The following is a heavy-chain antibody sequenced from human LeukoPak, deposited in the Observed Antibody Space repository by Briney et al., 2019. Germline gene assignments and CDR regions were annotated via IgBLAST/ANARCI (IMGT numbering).Heavy chain of an antibody. CDR2: IYHGGNT. CDR1: GGSISSGRYF. Sequence: SETLSLTCTVSGGSISSGRYFWSWIRQNPGKGLEWIGYIYHGGNTYYNPSLKSRVTISVYTSKNQFSLTLSSVTAADTAMYYCARVRYYGSGEEIDPWGQGTLVTVSS. V-gene: IGHV4-31*03. D-gene: IGHD3-10*01. CDR3: ARVRYYGSGEEIDP. J-gene: IGHJ5*02.